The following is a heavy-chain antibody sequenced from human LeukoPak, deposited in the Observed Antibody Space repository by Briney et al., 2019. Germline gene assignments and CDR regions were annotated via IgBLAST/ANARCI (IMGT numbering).Heavy chain of an antibody. CDR2: ISNGGST. V-gene: IGHV3-23*01. Sequence: GGSLRLSRAASGFTFSSYAMNWVRQAPGKGLEWVSGISNGGSTYYADSVKGRFTISRDYFQNTLYLQMNSLRAEDTAVHYCAKETSSSFDYWGQGTLVTVSS. CDR3: AKETSSSFDY. D-gene: IGHD6-6*01. CDR1: GFTFSSYA. J-gene: IGHJ4*02.